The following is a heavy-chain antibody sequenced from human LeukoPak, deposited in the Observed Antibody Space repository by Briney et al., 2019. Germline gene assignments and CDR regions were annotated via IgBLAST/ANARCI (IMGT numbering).Heavy chain of an antibody. Sequence: GGSLRLSWAAAGFSFGNTGMRWVRQAPGKGLEWDSVIYSVGSTYYAESVKGRFTSSRDNSKNTLYPQMNSLRAEDTAVYYCAKQTSSGWQSDYWGPGTLVTVSS. J-gene: IGHJ4*02. D-gene: IGHD3-22*01. V-gene: IGHV3-66*02. CDR1: GFSFGNTG. CDR2: IYSVGST. CDR3: AKQTSSGWQSDY.